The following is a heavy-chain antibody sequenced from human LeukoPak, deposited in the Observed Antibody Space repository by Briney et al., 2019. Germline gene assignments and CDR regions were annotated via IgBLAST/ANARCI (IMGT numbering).Heavy chain of an antibody. J-gene: IGHJ4*02. D-gene: IGHD4-11*01. Sequence: GASVKVSCKASGYTFTGYYMHYVRQAPGQGLEWMGWINPNSGGTHYAQKFQCRVTMTRDTSVNTIYMELSGLRSDDTAVYYCAGGGFYSNYRWVELHFDYWGQGTLVTVSS. CDR3: AGGGFYSNYRWVELHFDY. CDR1: GYTFTGYY. V-gene: IGHV1-2*02. CDR2: INPNSGGT.